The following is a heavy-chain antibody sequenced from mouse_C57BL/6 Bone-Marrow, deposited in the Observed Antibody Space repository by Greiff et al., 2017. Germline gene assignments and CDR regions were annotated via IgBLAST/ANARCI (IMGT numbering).Heavy chain of an antibody. D-gene: IGHD1-1*01. CDR2: IYPGNGDT. CDR3: ARYGTPFYYGSSHWYFDV. Sequence: VQLQQSGAELVRPGASVKMSCKASGYTFTSYNMHWVKQTPRQGLEWIGAIYPGNGDTSYNQKFKGKATLTVDKSSSTAYMQLSSLTSEDSAVYFCARYGTPFYYGSSHWYFDVWGTGTTVTVSS. J-gene: IGHJ1*03. CDR1: GYTFTSYN. V-gene: IGHV1-12*01.